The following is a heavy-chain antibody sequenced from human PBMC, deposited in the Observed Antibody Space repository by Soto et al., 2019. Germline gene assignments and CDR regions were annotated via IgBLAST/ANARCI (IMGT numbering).Heavy chain of an antibody. J-gene: IGHJ5*02. D-gene: IGHD5-12*01. Sequence: QVQLVQSGAEVKKPGSSVKVSCKASGGTFSNYAITWVRQAPGHGLEWLGRIIPIFGSANFAQKFQGRVTLTADESTTTVYMELSSLSSADTAVYYCAKDGGKDGYFGNWFDPWGQGTLVTVSS. V-gene: IGHV1-69*15. CDR1: GGTFSNYA. CDR2: IIPIFGSA. CDR3: AKDGGKDGYFGNWFDP.